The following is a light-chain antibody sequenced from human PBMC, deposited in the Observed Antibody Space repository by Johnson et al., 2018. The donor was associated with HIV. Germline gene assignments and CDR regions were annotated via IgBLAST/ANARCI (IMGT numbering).Light chain of an antibody. V-gene: IGLV1-51*01. Sequence: QSVLTQPPSVSAAPGQKVTISCSGSSSNIGNNYVSWYQQLPGTAPKLLIYDNNKRPSGIPDRFSGSKSGTSATLGITGLQTGDGADYYCGTWDSSLSSYVFGTWTKVTVL. CDR3: GTWDSSLSSYV. CDR2: DNN. J-gene: IGLJ1*01. CDR1: SSNIGNNY.